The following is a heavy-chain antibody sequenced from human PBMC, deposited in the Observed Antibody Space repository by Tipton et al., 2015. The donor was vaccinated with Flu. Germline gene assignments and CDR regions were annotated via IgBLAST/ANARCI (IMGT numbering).Heavy chain of an antibody. CDR3: ARLAYGSGTYFFDY. Sequence: LRLSCTVSGGSISAYFWSWIRQPPGNALEWIGYIFYSGSTDYNPSLKSRVTILVDTSKNQFSLKLSSLTAADSAVYFCARLAYGSGTYFFDYWGQGTLVTVSS. V-gene: IGHV4-59*08. D-gene: IGHD3-10*01. CDR1: GGSISAYF. J-gene: IGHJ4*02. CDR2: IFYSGST.